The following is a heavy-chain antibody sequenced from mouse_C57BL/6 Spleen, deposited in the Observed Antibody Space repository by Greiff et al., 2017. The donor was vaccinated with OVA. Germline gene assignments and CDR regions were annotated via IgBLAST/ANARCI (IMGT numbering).Heavy chain of an antibody. CDR3: ARNWDDY. CDR1: GYTFTSYW. J-gene: IGHJ2*01. D-gene: IGHD4-1*01. V-gene: IGHV1-55*01. Sequence: QVQLQQPGAELVKPGASVKMSCKASGYTFTSYWITWVKQRPGQGLEWIGDIYPGSGSTNYNEKFKSKATLTADTSSSTAYMQLSSLTSEDSAVYYCARNWDDYWGQGTTLTVSS. CDR2: IYPGSGST.